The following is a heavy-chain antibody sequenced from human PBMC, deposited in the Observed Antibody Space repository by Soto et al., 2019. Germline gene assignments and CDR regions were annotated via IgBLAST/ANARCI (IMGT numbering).Heavy chain of an antibody. CDR2: IYRGGSA. Sequence: GGSLRLSCAASGFTVSGNYRSRVRQAPGKGLEWVSVIYRGGSAYYADSVKGRFTISRDNSKNTLYLQINSLRAEDTAVYYCARHGYSYGGGYFDYWGQGT. V-gene: IGHV3-66*04. CDR1: GFTVSGNY. D-gene: IGHD5-18*01. J-gene: IGHJ4*02. CDR3: ARHGYSYGGGYFDY.